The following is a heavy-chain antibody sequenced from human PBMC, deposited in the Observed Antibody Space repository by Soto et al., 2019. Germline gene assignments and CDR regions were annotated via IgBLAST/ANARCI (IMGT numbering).Heavy chain of an antibody. CDR3: GRGRVGGDGTNCVCYVVVDY. V-gene: IGHV1-69*12. CDR1: GGTFSSYA. CDR2: IIPIFGTA. D-gene: IGHD2-8*01. J-gene: IGHJ4*02. Sequence: QVQLVQSGAEVKKPGSSVKVSCKASGGTFSSYAISWVRQAPGQGLEWMGGIIPIFGTANYAQKFQGRVTITADESTSTAYMELSSVTSEDTSVYYCGRGRVGGDGTNCVCYVVVDYWGQGTLVTVSS.